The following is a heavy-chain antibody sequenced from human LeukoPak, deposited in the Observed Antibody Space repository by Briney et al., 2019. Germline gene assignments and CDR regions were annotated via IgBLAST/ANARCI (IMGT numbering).Heavy chain of an antibody. J-gene: IGHJ6*04. CDR3: ARARDRYYYYGMDV. Sequence: PSETLSLTCAVYGGSFSGYYWSWIRQPPGKGLEWIGEINHSGSTNYNPSLKSRVTISVDTSKNQFSLKLSSVTAADTAVYYCARARDRYYYYGMDVWGKGTTVTVSS. V-gene: IGHV4-34*01. CDR1: GGSFSGYY. CDR2: INHSGST.